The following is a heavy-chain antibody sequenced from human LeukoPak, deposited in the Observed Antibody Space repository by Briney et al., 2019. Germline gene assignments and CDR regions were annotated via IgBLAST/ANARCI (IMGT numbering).Heavy chain of an antibody. Sequence: SETLSLTCTVSGGSISGCYWSWIRQPPGKGLELIGYIYNSGSTNYNPSLKSRVTISIDTSKNQFSLKLSSVTAADTAVYYCARDYSSGWWFDYWGQGTLVTVSS. CDR2: IYNSGST. J-gene: IGHJ4*02. V-gene: IGHV4-59*01. D-gene: IGHD6-19*01. CDR3: ARDYSSGWWFDY. CDR1: GGSISGCY.